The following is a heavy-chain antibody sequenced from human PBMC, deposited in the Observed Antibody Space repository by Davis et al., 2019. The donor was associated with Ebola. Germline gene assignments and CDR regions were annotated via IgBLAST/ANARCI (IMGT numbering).Heavy chain of an antibody. CDR1: GFNFRSYG. D-gene: IGHD2-15*01. CDR3: AIPDCSGANCYSVYIKN. CDR2: IWHDGSTK. Sequence: GESLKISCAASGFNFRSYGMYWVRQAPDKGLEWVAVIWHDGSTKYYGDSVKGRFIISRDNSNNLLYLQMNSLRAEDTAVYYCAIPDCSGANCYSVYIKNWGQGTLVTVSS. V-gene: IGHV3-33*01. J-gene: IGHJ4*02.